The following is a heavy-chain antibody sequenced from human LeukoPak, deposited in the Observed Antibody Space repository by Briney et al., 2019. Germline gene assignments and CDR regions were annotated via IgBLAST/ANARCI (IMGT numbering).Heavy chain of an antibody. Sequence: SETLSLTRAVYGGSFSGYYWSWIRQPPGKGLEWIGEINHSGSTNYNPSLKSRVTISVDTSKNQFSLKLSSVTAADTAVYYCARGGLRYFDWRRYYFDYWGQGTLVTVSS. CDR3: ARGGLRYFDWRRYYFDY. V-gene: IGHV4-34*01. D-gene: IGHD3-9*01. CDR2: INHSGST. CDR1: GGSFSGYY. J-gene: IGHJ4*02.